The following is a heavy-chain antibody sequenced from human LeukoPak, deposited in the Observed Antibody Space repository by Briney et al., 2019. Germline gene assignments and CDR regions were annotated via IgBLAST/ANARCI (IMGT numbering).Heavy chain of an antibody. Sequence: SVKVSCKASGGTFSSYAISWVRQAPGQGLEWMGGIIPIFGTANYAQKFQGRVTITTDESTSTAYMELSSLRSDDTAVYYCARTNSYDYVWGSYRGYFDYWGQGTLVTVSS. CDR2: IIPIFGTA. CDR3: ARTNSYDYVWGSYRGYFDY. CDR1: GGTFSSYA. V-gene: IGHV1-69*05. J-gene: IGHJ4*02. D-gene: IGHD3-16*02.